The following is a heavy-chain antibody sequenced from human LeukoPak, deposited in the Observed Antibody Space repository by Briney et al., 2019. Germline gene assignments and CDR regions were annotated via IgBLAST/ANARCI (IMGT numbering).Heavy chain of an antibody. CDR3: ASENHNYYYMDV. Sequence: PSGTLSLTCSVSGYSISSGYYWGWIRQPPGKGLEWIGNIYHSGSTYYNPSLKSRVTISVDKSKNQFSLKLSSVTAADTAVYYCASENHNYYYMDVWGKGTTVTVSS. J-gene: IGHJ6*03. CDR2: IYHSGST. CDR1: GYSISSGYY. D-gene: IGHD1-14*01. V-gene: IGHV4-38-2*02.